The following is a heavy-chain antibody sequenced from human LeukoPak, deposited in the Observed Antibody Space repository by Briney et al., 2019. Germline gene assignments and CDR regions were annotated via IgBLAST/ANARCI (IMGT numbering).Heavy chain of an antibody. CDR2: IKQDGSEK. J-gene: IGHJ4*02. V-gene: IGHV3-7*01. CDR1: GFTFSSYW. Sequence: PGGSLRLSCAASGFTFSSYWMSWVRQAPGKGLEWVANIKQDGSEKYYVDSVKGRFTISRDNAKNSLYLQMNSLRAEDTAVYYCARSTEPYYDFWSGYYGGGGYYFDYWGQGTLVTVSS. D-gene: IGHD3-3*01. CDR3: ARSTEPYYDFWSGYYGGGGYYFDY.